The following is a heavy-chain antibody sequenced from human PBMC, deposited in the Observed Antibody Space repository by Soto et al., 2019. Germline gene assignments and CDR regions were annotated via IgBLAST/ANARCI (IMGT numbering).Heavy chain of an antibody. CDR1: GYTLTELS. D-gene: IGHD1-26*01. Sequence: ASVKVSYKVSGYTLTELSVHWVRQAPGKGLEWMGGFDPEDGETIYAQKFQGRVTMTEDTSTDTAYMELSSLRSEDTAVYYCATPVGATSAFDIWGQGTMVTVSS. CDR3: ATPVGATSAFDI. J-gene: IGHJ3*02. V-gene: IGHV1-24*01. CDR2: FDPEDGET.